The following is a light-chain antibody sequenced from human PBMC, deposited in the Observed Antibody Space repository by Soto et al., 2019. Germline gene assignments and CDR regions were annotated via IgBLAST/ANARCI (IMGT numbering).Light chain of an antibody. Sequence: QSALTQPASVSGSPGQSITISCTGTSSDVGGYNYVSWYQQHPGKAPKLMIYDVSNRPSGVSNRFSGSKSGNTASLTISGLQAEDEADYYCSSYTGSSTQLFGGGTKLTVL. J-gene: IGLJ2*01. CDR1: SSDVGGYNY. V-gene: IGLV2-14*01. CDR3: SSYTGSSTQL. CDR2: DVS.